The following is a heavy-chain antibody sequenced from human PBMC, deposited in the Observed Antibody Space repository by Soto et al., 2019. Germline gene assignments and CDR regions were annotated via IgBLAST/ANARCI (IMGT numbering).Heavy chain of an antibody. V-gene: IGHV4-30-4*01. D-gene: IGHD6-13*01. CDR3: DRVRSSSWPDNWFEP. J-gene: IGHJ5*02. CDR2: IYYSGST. CDR1: GGSMSSGDYY. Sequence: ILSLTCTVSGGSMSSGDYYWSWIRQPPGKGLEWIGYIYYSGSTYYNPSLKSRVTISVDTSKNQFSLKLSSVTAADTAVYYCDRVRSSSWPDNWFEPWGQGTLVTVSS.